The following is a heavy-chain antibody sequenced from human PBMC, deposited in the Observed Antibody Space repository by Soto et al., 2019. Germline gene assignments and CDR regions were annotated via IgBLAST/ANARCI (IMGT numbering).Heavy chain of an antibody. CDR2: ISSSSSTI. D-gene: IGHD2-2*01. Sequence: ESGGGLVQPGGSLRLSCAASGFTFSSYSMNWVRQAPGKGLEWVSYISSSSSTIYYADPVKGRFTISRDNAKNSLYLQMNSLRAEDTAVYYCARDAPDIVVVPAAIPVAFDIWGQGTMVTVSS. CDR3: ARDAPDIVVVPAAIPVAFDI. J-gene: IGHJ3*02. CDR1: GFTFSSYS. V-gene: IGHV3-48*01.